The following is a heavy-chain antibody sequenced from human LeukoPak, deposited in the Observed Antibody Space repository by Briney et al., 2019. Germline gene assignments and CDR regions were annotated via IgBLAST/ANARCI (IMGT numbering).Heavy chain of an antibody. CDR2: IYSGGST. J-gene: IGHJ4*02. D-gene: IGHD1-26*01. CDR1: GFTFSSYW. CDR3: AKDRLIVGATLTKFDY. V-gene: IGHV3-53*04. Sequence: PGGSLRLSCAASGFTFSSYWMSWVRQAPGKGLEWVSVIYSGGSTYYADSVKGRFTISRHNSKNTLYLQMNSLRAEDTAVYYCAKDRLIVGATLTKFDYWGQGTLVTVSS.